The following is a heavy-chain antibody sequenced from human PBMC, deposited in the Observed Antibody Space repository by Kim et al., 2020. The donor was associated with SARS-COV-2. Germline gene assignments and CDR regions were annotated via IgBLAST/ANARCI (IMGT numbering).Heavy chain of an antibody. CDR1: GYTFSSHG. J-gene: IGHJ6*02. D-gene: IGHD2-15*01. CDR3: ARSGGFWGYYNLDV. V-gene: IGHV1-18*04. CDR2: INVYNGYT. Sequence: ASVKVSCKTAGYTFSSHGISWVLHAPGQGPEWMVWINVYNGYTKYAERLQGRVTMTTDTSTRTAYMELRGLRSDDTAVYYCARSGGFWGYYNLDVWGQGTTVTVPS.